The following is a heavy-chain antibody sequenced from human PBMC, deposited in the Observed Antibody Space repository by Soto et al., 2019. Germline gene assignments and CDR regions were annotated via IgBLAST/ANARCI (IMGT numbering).Heavy chain of an antibody. CDR2: IIPIFGTA. V-gene: IGHV1-69*13. CDR1: GGTFSSYA. D-gene: IGHD3-10*01. J-gene: IGHJ6*02. Sequence: ASVKVSCKASGGTFSSYAISWVRQAPGQGLEWMGGIIPIFGTANYAQKSQGRVTITADESTSTAYMELSSLRSEDTAVYYCAKRQYYDGSGSYYTLGGNSSYGMEVWGQGTTVLVTS. CDR3: AKRQYYDGSGSYYTLGGNSSYGMEV.